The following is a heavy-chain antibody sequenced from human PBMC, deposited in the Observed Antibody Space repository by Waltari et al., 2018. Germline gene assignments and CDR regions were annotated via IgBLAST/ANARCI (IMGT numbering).Heavy chain of an antibody. CDR2: IYTSGST. Sequence: QVQLQESGPGLVKPSQTLSLTCTVSGGSISSGSYSWSWIRQPAGKGLEWIGRIYTSGSTNYNPSLKSRVTISVDTSKNQFSLKLSSVTAADTAVYYCARDGRPTYYYDSSGSDAFDIWGQGTMVTVSS. V-gene: IGHV4-61*02. CDR3: ARDGRPTYYYDSSGSDAFDI. D-gene: IGHD3-22*01. J-gene: IGHJ3*02. CDR1: GGSISSGSYS.